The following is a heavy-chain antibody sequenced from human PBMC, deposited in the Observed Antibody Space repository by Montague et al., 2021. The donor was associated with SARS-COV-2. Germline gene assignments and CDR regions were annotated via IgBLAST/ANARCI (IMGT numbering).Heavy chain of an antibody. J-gene: IGHJ3*01. V-gene: IGHV4-59*11. Sequence: SETLSLTCTVSDAFITSHYWSWIRQPPGKGLEWIGNVFSGGNSKYKPSLKSRVTLSVDTSKNQFSLKLTSVTTADTALYYCVRDLYCRSTACIGNAFDVWGQGIMVSVFS. CDR1: DAFITSHY. D-gene: IGHD2-2*01. CDR3: VRDLYCRSTACIGNAFDV. CDR2: VFSGGNS.